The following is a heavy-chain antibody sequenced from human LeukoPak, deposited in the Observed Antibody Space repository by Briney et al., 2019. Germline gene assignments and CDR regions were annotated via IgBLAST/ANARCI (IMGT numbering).Heavy chain of an antibody. CDR2: TNPNSGTT. V-gene: IGHV1-8*01. D-gene: IGHD6-6*01. CDR1: GYTLTSYD. J-gene: IGHJ1*01. Sequence: ASVEAYCKASGYTLTSYDINWLRQATGQRLECMGSTNPNSGTTANAQKVKGRVTMTRTTSTSTAYMELSSLRPEETAVYYCAKASHSSSRNLVQNWGQGTLGTVSS. CDR3: AKASHSSSRNLVQN.